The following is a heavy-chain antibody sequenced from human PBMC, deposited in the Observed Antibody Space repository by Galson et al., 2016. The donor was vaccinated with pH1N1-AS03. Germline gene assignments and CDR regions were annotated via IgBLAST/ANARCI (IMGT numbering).Heavy chain of an antibody. CDR3: ARAAYDRTEDYYSHFDK. D-gene: IGHD3-22*01. CDR2: IRYDGRNK. V-gene: IGHV3-30*02. Sequence: SLRLSCAASGFTFSSFGMNWVRQAPGKGLEWVAFIRYDGRNKFYADSMKGRFTISRDNSKNTLYLQVNSLRTDDTAVYYCARAAYDRTEDYYSHFDKWGQGTLVTVSS. J-gene: IGHJ4*02. CDR1: GFTFSSFG.